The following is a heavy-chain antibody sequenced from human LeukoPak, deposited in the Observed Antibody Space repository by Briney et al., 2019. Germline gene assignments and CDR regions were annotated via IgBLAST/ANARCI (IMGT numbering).Heavy chain of an antibody. CDR2: ISGSGGST. CDR3: AKDWHYYDSSGYPRYYFDY. V-gene: IGHV3-23*01. CDR1: GFTFGSYA. Sequence: GGSLRLSCAASGFTFGSYAMSGVRQAPGKGLEWVSAISGSGGSTYYADSVKGRFTISRDNSKNTLYLQMNSLRAEDTAVYYCAKDWHYYDSSGYPRYYFDYWGQGTLVTVSS. J-gene: IGHJ4*02. D-gene: IGHD3-22*01.